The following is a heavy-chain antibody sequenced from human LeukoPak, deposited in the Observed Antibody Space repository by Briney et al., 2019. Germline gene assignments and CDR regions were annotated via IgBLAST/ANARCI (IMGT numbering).Heavy chain of an antibody. V-gene: IGHV3-30-3*01. CDR3: ASPTSSPRYRFGTGDVDH. D-gene: IGHD3-10*01. CDR2: ISYDGTDK. J-gene: IGHJ4*02. CDR1: GFTFSNYA. Sequence: PGGSLRLSCAASGFTFSNYAMHWVRQAPGKGLEWVTVISYDGTDKYYADSVKGRFTISRDNSKNTLYLQMNSLRTEDTAVYYCASPTSSPRYRFGTGDVDHWGQGTLVTVSS.